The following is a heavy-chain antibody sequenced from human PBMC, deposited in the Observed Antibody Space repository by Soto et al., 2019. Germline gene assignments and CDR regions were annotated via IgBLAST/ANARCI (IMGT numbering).Heavy chain of an antibody. D-gene: IGHD1-26*01. J-gene: IGHJ5*02. CDR3: VKDLVVGATTGWFDP. Sequence: LRLSCSASGFTFSSYAMHWVRQAPGKGLEYVSAISSNGGSTYYADSVKGRFTISRDNSKNTLYLQMSSLRAEDTAVYYCVKDLVVGATTGWFDPWGQGTLVTVSS. CDR2: ISSNGGST. V-gene: IGHV3-64D*06. CDR1: GFTFSSYA.